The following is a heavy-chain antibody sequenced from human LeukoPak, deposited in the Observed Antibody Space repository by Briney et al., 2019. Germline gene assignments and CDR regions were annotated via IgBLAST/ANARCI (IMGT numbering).Heavy chain of an antibody. Sequence: PSETLSLTCAVSGGSISSGGYSWSWIRQPPGKGLEWIGYIYHSGSTYYNPSLKGRVTISVDRSKNQFSLKLNSVTAADTAVYYCARDPATWGQGTLVTVSS. V-gene: IGHV4-30-2*01. CDR2: IYHSGST. CDR1: GGSISSGGYS. CDR3: ARDPAT. J-gene: IGHJ5*02.